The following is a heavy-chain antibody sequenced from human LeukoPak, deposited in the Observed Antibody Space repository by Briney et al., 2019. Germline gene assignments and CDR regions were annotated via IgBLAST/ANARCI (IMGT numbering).Heavy chain of an antibody. CDR3: AREPYGSGSYQFDY. V-gene: IGHV3-48*02. CDR1: GFTFSSHS. Sequence: GSLRLSCAASGFTFSSHSMSWVRQAPGKGLEWVSYISGESSTIYYADSVKGRFTISRDNAKNSLYLQMNSLRDEDTAVYYCAREPYGSGSYQFDYWGQGTLVTVSS. CDR2: ISGESSTI. D-gene: IGHD3-10*01. J-gene: IGHJ4*02.